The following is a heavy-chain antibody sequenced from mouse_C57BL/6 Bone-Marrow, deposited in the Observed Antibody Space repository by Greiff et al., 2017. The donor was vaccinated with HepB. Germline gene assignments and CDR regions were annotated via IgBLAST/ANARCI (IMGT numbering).Heavy chain of an antibody. J-gene: IGHJ1*03. CDR1: GFSFTSYG. V-gene: IGHV2-2*01. D-gene: IGHD2-2*01. CDR2: IWSGGST. CDR3: ARKDNGYLLGYFDV. Sequence: QVQLQQSGPGLVQPSQSLSITCTASGFSFTSYGVHWVRQSPGKGLEWMGVIWSGGSTDYNAAFISSLTISKDNTKSQVYFKMNRLQAADTAIYYCARKDNGYLLGYFDVWGTGTTVTVSS.